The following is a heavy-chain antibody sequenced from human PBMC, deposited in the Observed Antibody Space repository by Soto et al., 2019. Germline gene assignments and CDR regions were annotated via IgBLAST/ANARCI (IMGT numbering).Heavy chain of an antibody. CDR3: AREQWLVRGVFDY. D-gene: IGHD6-19*01. J-gene: IGHJ4*02. CDR1: GGSISGYY. CDR2: IYDTGST. Sequence: QVQLQESGPGLVKPSETLSLTCSVSGGSISGYYWSWIRQPPGKGLEWIGYIYDTGSTKDNPSLKRRVTISIDTSKNQFSLRLSSVTAADTAVYYCAREQWLVRGVFDYWGQGTLVTVSS. V-gene: IGHV4-59*01.